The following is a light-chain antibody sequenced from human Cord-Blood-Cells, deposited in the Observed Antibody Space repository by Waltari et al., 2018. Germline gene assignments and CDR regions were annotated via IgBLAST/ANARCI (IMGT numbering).Light chain of an antibody. CDR3: QQYYSYPRT. J-gene: IGKJ1*01. CDR2: SGS. Sequence: AIRMTQSPSSFSASTGDRITLTCLASKGISSYLAWYQQKPGKAPTLLIYSGSTLQSGVPSRFSGSGSGTDFTLTISCLQSEDFATYYCQQYYSYPRTFGQGTKVEIK. V-gene: IGKV1-8*01. CDR1: KGISSY.